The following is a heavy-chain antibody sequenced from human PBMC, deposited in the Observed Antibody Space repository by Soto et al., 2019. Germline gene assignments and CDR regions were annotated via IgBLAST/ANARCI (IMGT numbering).Heavy chain of an antibody. CDR2: IYHSGST. D-gene: IGHD6-13*01. J-gene: IGHJ4*02. Sequence: QVQLQESGPGLVKPSGTLSLTCAVSGGSISSSNWWSWVRQPPGKGLEWIGEIYHSGSTNYNPSLRIRVTISVDKSTNQFSLKLSSVTAADTAVYYCAVLHGSSSWYFDYWGQGTLVTVSS. CDR1: GGSISSSNW. CDR3: AVLHGSSSWYFDY. V-gene: IGHV4-4*02.